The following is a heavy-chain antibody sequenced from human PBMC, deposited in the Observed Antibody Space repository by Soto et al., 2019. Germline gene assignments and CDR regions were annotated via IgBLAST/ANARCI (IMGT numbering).Heavy chain of an antibody. CDR3: ARVRYYYGSGSEFDP. Sequence: PSETLSLTCPFSGVSISSYYWSWIRQPPGKGLEWIGYIYYSGSTYYNPSLKSRVTISVDTSKNQFSLKLSSVTAADTAVYYCARVRYYYGSGSEFDPWGQGTLVTVSS. CDR2: IYYSGST. J-gene: IGHJ5*02. CDR1: GVSISSYY. V-gene: IGHV4-59*08. D-gene: IGHD3-10*01.